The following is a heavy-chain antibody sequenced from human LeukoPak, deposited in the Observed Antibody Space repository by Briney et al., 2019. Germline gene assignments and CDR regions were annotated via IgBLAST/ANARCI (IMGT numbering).Heavy chain of an antibody. CDR3: AKDPPGYRSGGYFDY. CDR2: MSSNWGST. Sequence: AGGSLRLSCAASGFTFSSYAMHWVRQAPRKGLEYVSAMSSNWGSTYYANSVKDRFTISRDNSKNTLYLQMNSLRAEDPAVSYCAKDPPGYRSGGYFDYWGQGTLVTVSS. J-gene: IGHJ4*02. V-gene: IGHV3-64*01. D-gene: IGHD6-19*01. CDR1: GFTFSSYA.